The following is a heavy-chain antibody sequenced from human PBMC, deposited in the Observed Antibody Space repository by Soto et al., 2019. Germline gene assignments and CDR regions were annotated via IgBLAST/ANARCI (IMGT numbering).Heavy chain of an antibody. Sequence: GASVKVSCKASGGTFSSYAISWVRQAPGQGLEWMGGISPIFGTANYVQKFQGRVTINADEPTSTAYIVLNSLRSEDKAGYYCARGPPHSYISHWGQGTLVTVSS. V-gene: IGHV1-69*13. D-gene: IGHD2-15*01. CDR2: ISPIFGTA. J-gene: IGHJ4*02. CDR3: ARGPPHSYISH. CDR1: GGTFSSYA.